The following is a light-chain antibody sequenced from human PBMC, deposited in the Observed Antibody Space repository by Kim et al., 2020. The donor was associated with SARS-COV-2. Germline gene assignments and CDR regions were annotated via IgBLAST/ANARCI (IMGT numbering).Light chain of an antibody. V-gene: IGLV3-19*01. Sequence: LGQTVRITCQGDSLIKYYGAWYQQKPGQAPVLLIYNKNNRPSGIPDRFSVSTSGNTASLTITGAQAEDEADYYCNSRDNSADRLGVFGGGTQLTVL. CDR3: NSRDNSADRLGV. CDR2: NKN. J-gene: IGLJ3*02. CDR1: SLIKYY.